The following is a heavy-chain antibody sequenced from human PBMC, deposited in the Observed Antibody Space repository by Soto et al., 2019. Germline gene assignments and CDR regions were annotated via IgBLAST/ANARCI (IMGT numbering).Heavy chain of an antibody. J-gene: IGHJ4*02. CDR2: MNAGVGNT. CDR1: GYTFTDYA. CDR3: ARDTGYTFGSLNY. V-gene: IGHV1-3*03. Sequence: GASVKVSCKASGYTFTDYALHWVRQAPGQRLEWMGWMNAGVGNTLYSQKFQGRITITRDTSASTAYMELNSLKSEDMVIYYCARDTGYTFGSLNYWGPGTLVTVSS. D-gene: IGHD5-18*01.